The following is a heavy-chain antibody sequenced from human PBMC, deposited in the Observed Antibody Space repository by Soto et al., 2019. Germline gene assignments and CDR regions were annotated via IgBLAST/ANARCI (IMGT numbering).Heavy chain of an antibody. J-gene: IGHJ4*02. CDR3: ASDLHLSGYLI. CDR1: GYTFTSYG. D-gene: IGHD3-9*01. Sequence: QVQLVQSGAEVKKPGASVKVSCKASGYTFTSYGISWVRQAPGQGLEWMGRISAYNANTNYAQKLQGRITMTTDITTSTSYMELRHLRSDDTAVYFCASDLHLSGYLIWGQGTLVTVSS. CDR2: ISAYNANT. V-gene: IGHV1-18*01.